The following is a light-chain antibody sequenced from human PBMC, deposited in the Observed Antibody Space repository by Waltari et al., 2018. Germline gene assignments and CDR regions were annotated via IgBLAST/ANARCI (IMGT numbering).Light chain of an antibody. Sequence: QSALTQPASVSGAPGQSITIPCTGTSNDIGDYDYLSWYQQHPGKAPNLMIYAVTRRPSGVSDRFSASKSGNTASLTISGLQAEYEADYYCSSYTASGTLVFGGGTKMTVL. CDR1: SNDIGDYDY. J-gene: IGLJ2*01. CDR2: AVT. CDR3: SSYTASGTLV. V-gene: IGLV2-14*01.